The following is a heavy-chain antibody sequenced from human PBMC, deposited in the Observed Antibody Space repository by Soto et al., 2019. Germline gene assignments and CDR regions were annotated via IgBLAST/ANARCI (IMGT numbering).Heavy chain of an antibody. J-gene: IGHJ6*03. D-gene: IGHD3-16*02. CDR1: GYTFTGYY. CDR3: ATGRLITFGGVIVRNYYYYYMDV. Sequence: GASVKVSCKASGYTFTGYYMHWVRQAPGQGLEWMGWINPNSGGTNYAQKFQGWVTMTKDTSISTAYMELSRLRSEDTAVYYCATGRLITFGGVIVRNYYYYYMDVWGKGTTVTVSS. V-gene: IGHV1-2*04. CDR2: INPNSGGT.